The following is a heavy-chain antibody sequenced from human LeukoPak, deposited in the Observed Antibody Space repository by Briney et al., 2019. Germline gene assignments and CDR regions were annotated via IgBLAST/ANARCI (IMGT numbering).Heavy chain of an antibody. CDR3: ARAGGFVVVVAATMGFDY. CDR1: GYTFTSYA. V-gene: IGHV1-3*01. J-gene: IGHJ4*02. CDR2: INAGNGNT. D-gene: IGHD2-15*01. Sequence: ASVKVSCKASGYTFTSYAMHWVRQAPGQRLEWMGWINAGNGNTKYSQKFQGRVTITRDTSASTAYMELSSLRSEDTAVYYCARAGGFVVVVAATMGFDYWGQGTLVTVSS.